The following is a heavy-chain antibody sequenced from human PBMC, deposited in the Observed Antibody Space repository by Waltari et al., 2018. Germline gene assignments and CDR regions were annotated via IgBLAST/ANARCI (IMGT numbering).Heavy chain of an antibody. D-gene: IGHD2-15*01. Sequence: EVQLVESGGGLVKPGGSLRLSCGAAGFTFRNAWMGWVRQAPGKGLVGVGRINNKADCGTTNYATPVKGRFSISRDDSKSTLYLQMNTLKSDDTAVYYCTTDPVLTAFDYWGQGTLVTVSS. CDR3: TTDPVLTAFDY. J-gene: IGHJ4*02. CDR1: GFTFRNAW. V-gene: IGHV3-15*01. CDR2: INNKADCGTT.